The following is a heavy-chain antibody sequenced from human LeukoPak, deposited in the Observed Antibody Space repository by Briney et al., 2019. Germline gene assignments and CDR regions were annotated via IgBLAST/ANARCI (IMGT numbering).Heavy chain of an antibody. Sequence: PGGSLRLSCAASGFTFSSYEMNWVRQAPGKGLEWVSYISSSGSTIYYADSVKGRFTISRDNAKNSLYLQMNSLRAEDTAVYYCARDQSGSGSYFSDAFDIWGQGTMVTVSS. CDR2: ISSSGSTI. J-gene: IGHJ3*02. CDR3: ARDQSGSGSYFSDAFDI. D-gene: IGHD3-10*01. CDR1: GFTFSSYE. V-gene: IGHV3-48*03.